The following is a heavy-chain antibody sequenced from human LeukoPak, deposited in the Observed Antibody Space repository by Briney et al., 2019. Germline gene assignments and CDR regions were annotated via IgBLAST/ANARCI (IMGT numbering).Heavy chain of an antibody. Sequence: PGGSLRLSCAASGFTFSSYGMHWVRQAPGKGLEWVAVIWYDGSNKYYADSVKGRFTISRDNSKNTLYLQMNSLRAEDTAVYYCARDSFMVEYSDSGYEGVLDPWGQGTLVTVSS. CDR3: ARDSFMVEYSDSGYEGVLDP. D-gene: IGHD5-12*01. V-gene: IGHV3-33*01. CDR1: GFTFSSYG. J-gene: IGHJ5*02. CDR2: IWYDGSNK.